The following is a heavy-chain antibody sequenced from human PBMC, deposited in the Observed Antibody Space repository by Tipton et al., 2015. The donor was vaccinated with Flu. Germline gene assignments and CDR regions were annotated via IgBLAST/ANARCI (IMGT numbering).Heavy chain of an antibody. CDR2: IYYSGST. CDR1: GGSIISSSYY. V-gene: IGHV4-39*07. D-gene: IGHD6-6*01. CDR3: AREGRREQLALDY. J-gene: IGHJ4*02. Sequence: LRLSCTVSGGSIISSSYYWGWIRQPPGKGLEWIGSIYYSGSTYYNPSLKSRATISVDTSKNQFSLKLSSVTAADTAVYYCAREGRREQLALDYWGQGTLVTVSS.